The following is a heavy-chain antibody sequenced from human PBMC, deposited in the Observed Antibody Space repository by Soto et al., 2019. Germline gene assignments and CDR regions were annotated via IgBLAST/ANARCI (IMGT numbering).Heavy chain of an antibody. CDR2: ILYDGSNK. J-gene: IGHJ3*02. CDR1: GFTFSSYG. CDR3: AKALPLYYYDSSGYYDAFDI. Sequence: GGSLRLSCAASGFTFSSYGMHWVRQAPGKGLEWVAVILYDGSNKYYADSVKGRFTISRDNSKNTLYLQMNSLRAEDTAVYYCAKALPLYYYDSSGYYDAFDIWGQGKMVPVSS. D-gene: IGHD3-22*01. V-gene: IGHV3-30*18.